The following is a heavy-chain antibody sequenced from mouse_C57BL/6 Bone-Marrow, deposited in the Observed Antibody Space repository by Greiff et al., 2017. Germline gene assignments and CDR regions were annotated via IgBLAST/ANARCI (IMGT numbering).Heavy chain of an antibody. V-gene: IGHV2-5*01. D-gene: IGHD1-1*01. Sequence: VQRVESGPGLVQPSQSLSITCTVSGFSLTSYGVHWVRQSPGKGLEWLGVIWRGGSTDYNAAFMSRLSITKDNSKSQVFFKMNSLQADDTAIYYCAKNYYGSSSYAMDYWGQGTSVTVSS. CDR3: AKNYYGSSSYAMDY. CDR1: GFSLTSYG. J-gene: IGHJ4*01. CDR2: IWRGGST.